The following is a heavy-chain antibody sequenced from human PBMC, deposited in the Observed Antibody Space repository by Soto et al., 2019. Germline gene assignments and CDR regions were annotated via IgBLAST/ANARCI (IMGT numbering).Heavy chain of an antibody. CDR2: INHSGST. CDR3: ARGSEATPDY. J-gene: IGHJ4*02. D-gene: IGHD2-15*01. V-gene: IGHV4-34*01. CDR1: GGAFSGYY. Sequence: HVQLQQWGAGLLKPSETLSLTCAVYGGAFSGYYWSWIRQPPGKGLEWIGEINHSGSTNYNPSLRSRVTISVDTSKNQFSLKLSSVTAADTAVYYCARGSEATPDYWGQGTLVTVSS.